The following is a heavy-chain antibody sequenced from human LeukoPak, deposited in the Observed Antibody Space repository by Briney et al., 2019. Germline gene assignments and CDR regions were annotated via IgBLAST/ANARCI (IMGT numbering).Heavy chain of an antibody. CDR1: GYTFTGYY. V-gene: IGHV1-2*06. J-gene: IGHJ3*02. CDR3: AREKIRPLWGDAFHI. CDR2: INPNSGGI. D-gene: IGHD2-21*01. Sequence: ASVKVSCKASGYTFTGYYMHWVRQAPGQGLEWMGRINPNSGGINYAQKFQGRVTMTRDTSISTAYMELSRLRSDDTAVYYCAREKIRPLWGDAFHIWGQETMVTVSS.